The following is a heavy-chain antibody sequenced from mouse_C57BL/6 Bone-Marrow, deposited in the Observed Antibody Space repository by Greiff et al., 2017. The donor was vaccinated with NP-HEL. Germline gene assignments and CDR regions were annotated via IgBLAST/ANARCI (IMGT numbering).Heavy chain of an antibody. Sequence: QVQLQQSGAELVRPGTSVKVSCKASGYAFTNYLIEWVKQRPGQGLEWIGVINPGSGGTYYNEKFKGKATLTADKSSSTAYRQLSSLTSEDSAVYFCARLGIVPSFAYWGQGTLVTVSA. CDR2: INPGSGGT. J-gene: IGHJ3*01. D-gene: IGHD2-5*01. CDR3: ARLGIVPSFAY. V-gene: IGHV1-54*01. CDR1: GYAFTNYL.